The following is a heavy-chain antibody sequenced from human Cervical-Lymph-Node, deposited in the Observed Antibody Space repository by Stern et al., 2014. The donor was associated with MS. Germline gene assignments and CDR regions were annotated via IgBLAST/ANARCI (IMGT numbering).Heavy chain of an antibody. CDR2: ISTTGSTT. CDR3: VRSGAGNWFDP. CDR1: GFTFSAFY. J-gene: IGHJ5*02. D-gene: IGHD3-10*01. Sequence: VQLVESGGGLVKTGGSLRLSCAASGFTFSAFYMTWMRQAPGKGLEWISYISTTGSTTYYADSVKGRFPISRDNAKNSVSLQMNSLRAEDTAVYYCVRSGAGNWFDPWGQGTLVTVSS. V-gene: IGHV3-11*01.